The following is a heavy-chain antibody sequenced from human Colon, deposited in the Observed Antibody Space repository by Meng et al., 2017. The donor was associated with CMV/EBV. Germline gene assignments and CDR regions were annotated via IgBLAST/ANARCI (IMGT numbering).Heavy chain of an antibody. CDR3: SIATQWALQPFDI. Sequence: GESLKISCAASGVTLTTYTTAWVRQAPGKGLEWVSIFSGRDDITFYLDSVKGRFTLSRDNSKNTLFLQMNRLRAEDTAVYYCSIATQWALQPFDIWGQGTMVTVSS. D-gene: IGHD6-19*01. J-gene: IGHJ3*02. CDR1: GVTLTTYT. V-gene: IGHV3-23*01. CDR2: FSGRDDIT.